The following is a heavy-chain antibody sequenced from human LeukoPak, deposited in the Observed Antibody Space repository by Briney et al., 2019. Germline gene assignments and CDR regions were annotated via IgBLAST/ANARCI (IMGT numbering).Heavy chain of an antibody. CDR3: ARVLFHSLAVFDY. V-gene: IGHV3-30*03. CDR1: GFTFSSYG. J-gene: IGHJ4*02. CDR2: ISYDGSNK. Sequence: PGGSLRLSCAASGFTFSSYGMHWVRQAPGKGLEWVAVISYDGSNKYYADSVKGRFTISRDNSKNTLYLQMNSLRAEDTAVYYCARVLFHSLAVFDYWGQGTLVTVSS. D-gene: IGHD2/OR15-2a*01.